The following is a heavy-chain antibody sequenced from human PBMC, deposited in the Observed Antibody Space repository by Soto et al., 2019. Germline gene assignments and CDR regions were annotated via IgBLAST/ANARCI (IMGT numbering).Heavy chain of an antibody. CDR3: MRDSSSSGCVGDYCYYDMDV. Sequence: PGGSLRLSCAASGFTFSSYSMNWVRQAPGKGLEWGSYISSSSSTIYYADSVKGRFTISRDNAKTSLSLQMNSLIGEDTAVYYSMRDSSSSGCVGDYCYYDMDVWCPGATVTVFS. V-gene: IGHV3-48*01. J-gene: IGHJ6*02. CDR1: GFTFSSYS. D-gene: IGHD2-2*01. CDR2: ISSSSSTI.